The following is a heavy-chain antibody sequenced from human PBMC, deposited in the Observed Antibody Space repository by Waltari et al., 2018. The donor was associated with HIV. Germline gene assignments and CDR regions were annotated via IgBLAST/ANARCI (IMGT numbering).Heavy chain of an antibody. Sequence: QVQLVESGGGVVQPGRSLRLACAASGFTFTHSGMHWVRQAPGKGLEWVAVIWYDGSNKYYADSVKGRFTISRDNSKNTVYLQMNSLRAEDTAVYYCARAAYGDYNSFDYWGQGTLATVSS. CDR1: GFTFTHSG. V-gene: IGHV3-33*01. CDR3: ARAAYGDYNSFDY. D-gene: IGHD4-17*01. CDR2: IWYDGSNK. J-gene: IGHJ4*02.